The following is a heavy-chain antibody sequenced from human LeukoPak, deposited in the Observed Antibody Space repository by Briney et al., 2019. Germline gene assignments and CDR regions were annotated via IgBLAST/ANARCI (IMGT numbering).Heavy chain of an antibody. J-gene: IGHJ4*02. V-gene: IGHV3-7*01. Sequence: GGSLRLSCVASGFTFSDHSMMWVRQAPGKGLEWVANIKRDGSEKNYVDSVRGRFTVSRDNAKNSLYLQMNSLRAEATAVYYCARELAVTMVRGVRYFDCWGQGTLVTVSS. CDR3: ARELAVTMVRGVRYFDC. CDR2: IKRDGSEK. CDR1: GFTFSDHS. D-gene: IGHD3-10*01.